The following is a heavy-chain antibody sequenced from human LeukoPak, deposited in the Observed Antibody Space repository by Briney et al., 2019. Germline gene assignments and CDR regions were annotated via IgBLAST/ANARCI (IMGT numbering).Heavy chain of an antibody. Sequence: SGGSLRLSCAASGFTFSSYSTNWVRQAPGKGLEWVSYISSSSSTIYYADSVKGRFTISRGNAKNSLYLQMNSLRAEDTAVYYCARDRTMAASGYYYYGMDVWGQGTTVTVSS. CDR2: ISSSSSTI. CDR3: ARDRTMAASGYYYYGMDV. J-gene: IGHJ6*02. D-gene: IGHD4/OR15-4a*01. CDR1: GFTFSSYS. V-gene: IGHV3-48*01.